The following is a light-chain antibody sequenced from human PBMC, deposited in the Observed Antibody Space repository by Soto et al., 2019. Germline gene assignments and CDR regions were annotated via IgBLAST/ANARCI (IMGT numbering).Light chain of an antibody. CDR1: SDINVGSYN. J-gene: IGLJ3*02. CDR2: YYSDSEK. CDR3: IIYASNARWV. Sequence: QSVLTQPPSSSASPGESASLTCTLPSDINVGSYNIYCYQQKPGSPPRHLLYYYSDSEKDQGPGVLRRFSASKDASATAGIFLSSGLQSEEADDYYCIIYASNARWVFGGGTKLTVL. V-gene: IGLV5-37*01.